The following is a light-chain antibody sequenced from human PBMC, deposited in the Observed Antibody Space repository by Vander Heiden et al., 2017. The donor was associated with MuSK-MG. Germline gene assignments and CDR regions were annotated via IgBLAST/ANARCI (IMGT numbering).Light chain of an antibody. CDR3: SSYRSSNTLYV. J-gene: IGLJ1*01. Sequence: QSALTQPASVSGSPGQSITISCTGTNSDVRGYNYVSWYQQHPGQAPRLVIYDVDNRPSGVSNRFSGSKSGNTASLTISGLQAEDEADYYCSSYRSSNTLYVFGTGTKVTVL. CDR2: DVD. CDR1: NSDVRGYNY. V-gene: IGLV2-14*01.